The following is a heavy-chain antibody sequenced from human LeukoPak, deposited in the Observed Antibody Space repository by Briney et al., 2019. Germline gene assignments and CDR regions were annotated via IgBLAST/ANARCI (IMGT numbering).Heavy chain of an antibody. V-gene: IGHV3-23*01. CDR2: ISGSGGST. CDR3: AKVSKYYYDSSGYEPDAFDI. CDR1: GFTFSSYA. D-gene: IGHD3-22*01. J-gene: IGHJ3*02. Sequence: GGSLRLSCAASGFTFSSYAMSWVRQAPGKGLEWVSAISGSGGSTYYADSVKGRFTISRDNSKNTLYLQMNSLRAEDTAVYYCAKVSKYYYDSSGYEPDAFDIWGQGTMVTVSS.